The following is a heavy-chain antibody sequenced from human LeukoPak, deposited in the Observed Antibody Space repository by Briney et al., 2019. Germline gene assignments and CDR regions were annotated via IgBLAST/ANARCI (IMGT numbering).Heavy chain of an antibody. D-gene: IGHD6-19*01. Sequence: GGSLRLSCAASGFTFSSYGMHWVRQAPGKGLEWVAVISYDGSNKYYADSVKGRFTISRDNSKNTLYLQMNSLRAEDTAVYYCARNGIAVAGAISYWGQGTLVTVSS. CDR3: ARNGIAVAGAISY. J-gene: IGHJ4*02. CDR1: GFTFSSYG. V-gene: IGHV3-30*03. CDR2: ISYDGSNK.